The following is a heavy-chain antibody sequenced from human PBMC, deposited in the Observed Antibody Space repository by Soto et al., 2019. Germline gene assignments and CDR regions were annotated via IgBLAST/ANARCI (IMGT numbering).Heavy chain of an antibody. CDR2: INPDNGDT. V-gene: IGHV1-2*02. Sequence: ASVKVSCKASGYTFIGYYMHWVRQAPGQGLEWMGWINPDNGDTNYAQKFQGRITMTRDTSISTAYMELSSLSSDDTAVYYCASFYSSNRGESYHYGMDVWGQGTTVTVSS. CDR3: ASFYSSNRGESYHYGMDV. CDR1: GYTFIGYY. D-gene: IGHD6-13*01. J-gene: IGHJ6*02.